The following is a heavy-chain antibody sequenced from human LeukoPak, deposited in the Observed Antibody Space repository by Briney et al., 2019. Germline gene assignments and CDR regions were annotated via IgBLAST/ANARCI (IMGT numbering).Heavy chain of an antibody. J-gene: IGHJ4*02. CDR1: GYSFTTYW. D-gene: IGHD6-13*01. Sequence: GESLKISCKGSGYSFTTYWIGWVRQMPGKGLEWMGIIYPGVSDTRYSPSLQGQVTISADKSSSTAYLQWSSLKASDTAMYYCARRGPIAAAGYYFNYWGQGTLVTVSS. CDR2: IYPGVSDT. CDR3: ARRGPIAAAGYYFNY. V-gene: IGHV5-51*01.